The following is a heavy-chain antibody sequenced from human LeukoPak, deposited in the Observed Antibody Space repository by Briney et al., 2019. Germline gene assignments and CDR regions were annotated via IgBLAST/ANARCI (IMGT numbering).Heavy chain of an antibody. J-gene: IGHJ6*02. CDR3: ARDRPRWAMDV. CDR1: GFTFSSYA. CDR2: ISYEGSNK. D-gene: IGHD5-24*01. V-gene: IGHV3-30-3*01. Sequence: GGALRLSCAASGFTFSSYAMHWVRQAPGKGLEWVAVISYEGSNKYYADSVKGRFTISRDNSKNTLYLQMNSLRAEDTAVYYCARDRPRWAMDVWGQGTTVTVSS.